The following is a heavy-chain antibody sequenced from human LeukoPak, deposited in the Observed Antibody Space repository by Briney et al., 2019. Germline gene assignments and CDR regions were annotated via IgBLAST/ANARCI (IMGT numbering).Heavy chain of an antibody. CDR1: GFTVSSNY. Sequence: GGSLRLSCAASGFTVSSNYMSWVRQAPGKGLEWVSVIYSGGSTYYADSVKGRFTISRDNSKNTLYLQMNSLRAEDTAVYYCAKALCSGGTCYRFDYWGQGTLVTVSS. J-gene: IGHJ4*02. CDR3: AKALCSGGTCYRFDY. CDR2: IYSGGST. V-gene: IGHV3-53*01. D-gene: IGHD2-15*01.